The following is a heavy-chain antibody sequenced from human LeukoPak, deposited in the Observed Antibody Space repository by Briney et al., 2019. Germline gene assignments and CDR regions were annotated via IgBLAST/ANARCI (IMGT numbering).Heavy chain of an antibody. CDR2: ISGSGGST. V-gene: IGHV3-23*01. J-gene: IGHJ4*02. CDR3: ARSARLMKGVVEVTALDD. CDR1: GFTFSSYG. Sequence: GGSLRLSCAASGFTFSSYGMSWVRQAPGKGLEWVSAISGSGGSTYYADSVKGRFIISRDNSKNTLYLQMNSLRAEDTAVYYCARSARLMKGVVEVTALDDWGQGTLVTVSS. D-gene: IGHD3-3*01.